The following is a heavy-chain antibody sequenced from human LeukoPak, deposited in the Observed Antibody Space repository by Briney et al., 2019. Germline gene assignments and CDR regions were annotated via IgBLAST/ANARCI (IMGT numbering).Heavy chain of an antibody. Sequence: PETLSLTCAVYGGSFSGYYWSWIRQPPGKGLEWIGEINHSGSTNYNPSLKSRVTISVDTSKNQFSLKLSSVTAADTAVYYCARDYSNYAYYYYGMDVWGQGTTVTVSS. CDR1: GGSFSGYY. V-gene: IGHV4-34*01. J-gene: IGHJ6*02. D-gene: IGHD4-11*01. CDR3: ARDYSNYAYYYYGMDV. CDR2: INHSGST.